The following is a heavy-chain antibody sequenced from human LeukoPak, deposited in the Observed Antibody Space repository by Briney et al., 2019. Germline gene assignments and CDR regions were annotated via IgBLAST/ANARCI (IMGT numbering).Heavy chain of an antibody. CDR1: GFTFSSYS. Sequence: GGSLRLSCAASGFTFSSYSMNWVRQAPGKGLEWVSSISSSSSYIYYADSVKGRFPISRDNAKNSLYLQMNSLRAEDTAVYYCARTLNRGYYYGSAYWGQGTLVTVSS. D-gene: IGHD3-10*01. CDR2: ISSSSSYI. V-gene: IGHV3-21*01. CDR3: ARTLNRGYYYGSAY. J-gene: IGHJ4*02.